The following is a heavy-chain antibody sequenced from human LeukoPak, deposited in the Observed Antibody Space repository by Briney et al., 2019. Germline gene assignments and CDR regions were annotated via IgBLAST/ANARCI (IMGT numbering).Heavy chain of an antibody. CDR3: ARGFRSPYYDILTGYYIGEAIDY. Sequence: GGSLRLSCAASGFTFSSYAMHWGRQAPGKGLEWVAVISYDGSNKYYADSVKGRFTISRDNSKNTLYLQMNSLRAEDTAVYYCARGFRSPYYDILTGYYIGEAIDYWGQGTLVTVSS. CDR1: GFTFSSYA. J-gene: IGHJ4*02. CDR2: ISYDGSNK. D-gene: IGHD3-9*01. V-gene: IGHV3-30*04.